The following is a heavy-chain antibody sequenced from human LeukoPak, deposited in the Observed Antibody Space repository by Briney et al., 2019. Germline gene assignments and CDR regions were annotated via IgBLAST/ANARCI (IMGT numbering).Heavy chain of an antibody. CDR3: AAVPGSYYSVYYFDT. V-gene: IGHV4-34*01. D-gene: IGHD3-10*01. Sequence: SETLSLTCSVYGGSFSAYYWSWVRQSPGKGLEWIGEVSHTGSTNYNPSLKSRVPISVDTSKKQFSLKLTSVTAADMAVYYCAAVPGSYYSVYYFDTWGQGTLVTVSS. CDR1: GGSFSAYY. CDR2: VSHTGST. J-gene: IGHJ4*02.